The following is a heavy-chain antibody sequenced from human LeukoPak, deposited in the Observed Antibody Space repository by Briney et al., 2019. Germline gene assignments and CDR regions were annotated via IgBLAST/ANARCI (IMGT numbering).Heavy chain of an antibody. D-gene: IGHD4-11*01. CDR2: IKQDGSEK. J-gene: IGHJ4*02. CDR1: GFTFSSYC. V-gene: IGHV3-7*01. CDR3: ARVSLPSNDYLTTFDY. Sequence: PGGSLRLSCAASGFTFSSYCMSWVRQAPGKGLEWVANIKQDGSEKYYVDSVEGRFTISRDNAKNSLYLQMNSLRAEDTAVYYCARVSLPSNDYLTTFDYWGQGTLVTVSS.